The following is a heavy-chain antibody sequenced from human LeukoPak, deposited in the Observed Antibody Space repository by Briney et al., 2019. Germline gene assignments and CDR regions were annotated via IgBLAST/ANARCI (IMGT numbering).Heavy chain of an antibody. Sequence: SETLSLTCTVSGGSISSYYWSWIRQPPGKGLEWIGYIYYSGSTNYNPSLKSRVTISVDTSKNQYSLKLSSVTAADTAVYYCARVGGTNYYYYGMDVWGQGTTVTVSS. D-gene: IGHD1-1*01. V-gene: IGHV4-59*01. CDR2: IYYSGST. CDR1: GGSISSYY. J-gene: IGHJ6*02. CDR3: ARVGGTNYYYYGMDV.